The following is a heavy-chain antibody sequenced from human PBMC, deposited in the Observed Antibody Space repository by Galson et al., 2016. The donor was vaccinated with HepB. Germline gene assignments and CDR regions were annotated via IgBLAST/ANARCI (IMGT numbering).Heavy chain of an antibody. D-gene: IGHD2-15*01. CDR1: GFRFDDYA. CDR2: ISWNSGSI. CDR3: AEDKAPRWKPLNERESFDL. J-gene: IGHJ4*02. Sequence: SLRLSCAVSGFRFDDYAIHWVRLVPGKGLEWVSGISWNSGSIGYPDSVKGRFTVSRDNAKNSLYLQMNSLRAEDTALYFCAEDKAPRWKPLNERESFDLWGQGTLVTVSS. V-gene: IGHV3-9*01.